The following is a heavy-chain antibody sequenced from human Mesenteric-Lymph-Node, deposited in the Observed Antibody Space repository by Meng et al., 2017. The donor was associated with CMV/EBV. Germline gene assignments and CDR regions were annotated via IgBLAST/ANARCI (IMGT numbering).Heavy chain of an antibody. Sequence: GGSLRLSCAASGFTFSSYWMHWVRQAPGKGLVWVSQITYDGSDRRYADSVKGRFTISRDNSKNTLYLQMNSLRPGDTAVYYCARGKRVAGGENGMDVWGQGTTVTVSS. D-gene: IGHD6-19*01. CDR3: ARGKRVAGGENGMDV. V-gene: IGHV3-74*01. J-gene: IGHJ6*02. CDR1: GFTFSSYW. CDR2: ITYDGSDR.